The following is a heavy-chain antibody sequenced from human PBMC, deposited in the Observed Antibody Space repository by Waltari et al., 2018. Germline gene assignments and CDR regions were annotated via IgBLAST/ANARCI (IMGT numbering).Heavy chain of an antibody. J-gene: IGHJ5*02. CDR1: GDTLTFTHW. V-gene: IGHV4-4*02. CDR3: ARDRGRGLYLDT. CDR2: VHGSGKT. Sequence: QLQLQESGPGLVKPSGTLTLNCAVSGDTLTFTHWWNWVRQSPQKGLEWIGQVHGSGKTNYNPSFASRVTIALDTSNNQVSLKMTSATAADTAVYFCARDRGRGLYLDTWGPGTLVTVSP. D-gene: IGHD2-15*01.